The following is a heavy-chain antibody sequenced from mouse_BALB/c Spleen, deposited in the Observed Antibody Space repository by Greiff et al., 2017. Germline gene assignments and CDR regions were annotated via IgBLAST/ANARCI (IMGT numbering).Heavy chain of an antibody. V-gene: IGHV1-7*01. CDR2: INPSTGYT. D-gene: IGHD2-1*01. J-gene: IGHJ4*01. Sequence: QVHVKQSGAELAKPGASVKMSCKASGYTFTSYWMHWVKQRPGQGLEWIGYINPSTGYTEYNQKFKDKATLTADKSSSTAYMQLSSLTSEDSAVFYCARMVTTMDYWGQGTSVTVSS. CDR3: ARMVTTMDY. CDR1: GYTFTSYW.